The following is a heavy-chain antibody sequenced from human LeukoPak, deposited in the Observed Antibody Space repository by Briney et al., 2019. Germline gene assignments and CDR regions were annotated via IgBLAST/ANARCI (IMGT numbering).Heavy chain of an antibody. D-gene: IGHD3-22*01. V-gene: IGHV4-61*02. CDR3: ARDPTTDYYDSSGLFDY. CDR2: IYTSGST. J-gene: IGHJ4*02. CDR1: AGSISSGSYY. Sequence: SETLSLTCTVSAGSISSGSYYWSWIRQPSVKGLECIGRIYTSGSTNYNPSLKSRVTISVDTSKNQFSLKLSSVTAADTAVYYCARDPTTDYYDSSGLFDYWGQGTLVTVSS.